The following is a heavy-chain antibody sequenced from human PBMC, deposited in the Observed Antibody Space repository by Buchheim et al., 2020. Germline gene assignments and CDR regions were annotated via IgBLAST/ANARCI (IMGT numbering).Heavy chain of an antibody. CDR1: GGTFSSYA. V-gene: IGHV1-69*01. J-gene: IGHJ6*03. CDR3: AGTIFGVVKTYYYYMDV. CDR2: IIPILGTA. D-gene: IGHD3-3*01. Sequence: QVQLVQSGAEVKKPGSSVKVSCKASGGTFSSYAISWVRQAPGQGLEWMGGIIPILGTANYAQKFQGRVTITAAESTSTAYMELSSLRSEDTAVYYCAGTIFGVVKTYYYYMDVWGKGTT.